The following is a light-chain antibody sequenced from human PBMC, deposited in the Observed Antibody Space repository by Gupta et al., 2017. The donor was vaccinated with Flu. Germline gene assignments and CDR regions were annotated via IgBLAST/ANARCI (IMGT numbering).Light chain of an antibody. J-gene: IGLJ3*02. CDR2: GNF. CDR3: QYHDKSLSAAEVV. CDR1: GSNIGAGFA. V-gene: IGLV1-40*01. Sequence: QSVLTQPPSVSGAPGQTITISCAGSGSNIGAGFAVHWYQHLPGAAPKLLIYGNFNRPWGVADRVAGSASGTSASLAITGLQAEEEADYYCQYHDKSLSAAEVVFGGGTKVTVL.